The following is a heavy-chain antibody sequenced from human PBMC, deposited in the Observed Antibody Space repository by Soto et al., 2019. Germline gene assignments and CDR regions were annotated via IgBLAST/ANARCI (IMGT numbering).Heavy chain of an antibody. V-gene: IGHV4-39*01. J-gene: IGHJ4*02. Sequence: LSLTCTVSGGSISSSSYYWGWIRQPPGKGLEWIGSIYYSGSTYYNPSLKSRVTISVDTSKNQFSLKLSSVTAADTAVYYCANQLRYFDWLTKRVSDEWGQGTLLTVS. CDR3: ANQLRYFDWLTKRVSDE. CDR1: GGSISSSSYY. D-gene: IGHD3-9*01. CDR2: IYYSGST.